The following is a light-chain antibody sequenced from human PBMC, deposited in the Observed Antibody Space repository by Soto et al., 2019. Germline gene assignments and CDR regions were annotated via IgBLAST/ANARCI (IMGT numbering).Light chain of an antibody. Sequence: DIQMTQSPSTLSASVGDRGTSTCRASQSISSWLAWYQQKPGKAPKLLIYKASSLESGVPSRFSGSGSGTEFTLTISSLQPDDFATYYCQQYNSYSWTFGQGTKVDIK. CDR3: QQYNSYSWT. V-gene: IGKV1-5*03. CDR1: QSISSW. J-gene: IGKJ1*01. CDR2: KAS.